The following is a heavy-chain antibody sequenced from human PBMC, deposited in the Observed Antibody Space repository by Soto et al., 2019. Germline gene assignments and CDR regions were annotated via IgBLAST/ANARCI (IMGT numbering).Heavy chain of an antibody. CDR3: ARGKGMEENYYYYGLDI. CDR1: GYTFSTHA. J-gene: IGHJ6*02. CDR2: INGGTGQT. Sequence: ASVKVYCRASGYTFSTHAMHWVRQAPGQILEWMGWINGGTGQTKHSHRFQDRISITRDTSASTAYMELSSLRSEDTAVYYCARGKGMEENYYYYGLDIWGQGTTVTVSS. D-gene: IGHD1-1*01. V-gene: IGHV1-3*01.